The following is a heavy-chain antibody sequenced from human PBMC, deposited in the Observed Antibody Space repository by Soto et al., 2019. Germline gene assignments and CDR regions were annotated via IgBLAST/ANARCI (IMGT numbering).Heavy chain of an antibody. Sequence: GGSLRLSCAASGFTFSSYAMHWVRQAPGKGLEWVAVISYDGSNKYYADSVKGRFTISRDNSKNTLYLQMNSLRAEDTAVYYCARDFTMIVVGAPGPWGQGTLVTVSS. CDR1: GFTFSSYA. CDR3: ARDFTMIVVGAPGP. V-gene: IGHV3-30-3*01. J-gene: IGHJ5*02. CDR2: ISYDGSNK. D-gene: IGHD3-22*01.